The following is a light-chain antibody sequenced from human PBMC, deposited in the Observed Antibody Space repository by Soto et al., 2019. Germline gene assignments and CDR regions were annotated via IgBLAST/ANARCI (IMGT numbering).Light chain of an antibody. CDR2: DAS. CDR1: QSVSIY. Sequence: EIVLTQSPGTLSLSPGDRATLSCRASQSVSIYLAWYQQKPGQAPRLLIYDASNRVTGIPARFSGSGSGTDFTLTISSVEPEDFAVYYCQQRTNWPPFSFGQGTKLEIK. J-gene: IGKJ2*03. V-gene: IGKV3-11*01. CDR3: QQRTNWPPFS.